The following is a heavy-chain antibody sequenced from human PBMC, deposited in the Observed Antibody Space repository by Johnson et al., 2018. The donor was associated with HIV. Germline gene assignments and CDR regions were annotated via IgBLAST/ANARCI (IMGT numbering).Heavy chain of an antibody. CDR1: GFTFSSYW. Sequence: QVQLVESGGGVVQPGGSLRLSCAASGFTFSSYWIHWVRQAPGKGLVWVAFIRYDGSNKYYADSVKGRFTISRDNSKNTLYLQMNSLRAEDTAVYYCAKDREGSGWYEGVAFDIWGQGTMVTVSS. CDR3: AKDREGSGWYEGVAFDI. V-gene: IGHV3-30*02. D-gene: IGHD6-19*01. CDR2: IRYDGSNK. J-gene: IGHJ3*02.